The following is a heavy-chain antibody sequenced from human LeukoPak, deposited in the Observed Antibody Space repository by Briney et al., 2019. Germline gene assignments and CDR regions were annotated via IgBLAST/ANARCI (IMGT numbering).Heavy chain of an antibody. CDR1: GGSISSYY. V-gene: IGHV4-59*12. CDR3: ARGITMVRGVITFFDP. D-gene: IGHD3-10*01. Sequence: PSETLSLTCTVSGGSISSYYWSWIRQPPGKGLEWIGYIYHSGSTYYNPSLKSRVTISVDRSKNQFSLKLSSVTAADTAVYYCARGITMVRGVITFFDPWGQGTLVTVSS. J-gene: IGHJ5*02. CDR2: IYHSGST.